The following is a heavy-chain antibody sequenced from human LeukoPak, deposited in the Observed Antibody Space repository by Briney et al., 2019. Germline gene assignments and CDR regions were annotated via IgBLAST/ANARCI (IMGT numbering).Heavy chain of an antibody. V-gene: IGHV3-23*01. Sequence: GSLRLSCAASGFTISSYAMSWVRQAPGKGLEWVSGTSGTGDSANYADSVKGRFTISRDTSKNPMYLQMNSLRAEDTAVYYCAGDRVGDGNAYYFVGGQGTLVTVSS. CDR2: TSGTGDSA. D-gene: IGHD3-10*02. CDR1: GFTISSYA. CDR3: AGDRVGDGNAYYFV. J-gene: IGHJ4*02.